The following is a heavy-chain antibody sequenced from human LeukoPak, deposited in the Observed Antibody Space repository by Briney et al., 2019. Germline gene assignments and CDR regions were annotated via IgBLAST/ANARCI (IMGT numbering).Heavy chain of an antibody. D-gene: IGHD3-10*01. Sequence: ASVKVSCKASGYTFTGYHMHWVRQAPGQGLEWMGWINSYSGETNYAQKFQGRVTMARDTSISTAYVELSRLTSDDTAVYYCARALLWFGELSYPSWGQGTLVTVSS. V-gene: IGHV1-2*02. CDR1: GYTFTGYH. J-gene: IGHJ4*02. CDR2: INSYSGET. CDR3: ARALLWFGELSYPS.